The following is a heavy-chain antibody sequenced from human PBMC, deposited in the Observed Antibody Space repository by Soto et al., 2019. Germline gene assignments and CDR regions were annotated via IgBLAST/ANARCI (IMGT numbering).Heavy chain of an antibody. Sequence: GGSLRLSCAASGFTFSSYAMSWVRQAPGKGLEWVSAISGSGGSTYYADSVKGRFTISRDNSKNTLYLQMNSLRAEDTAVYYCAKDPHDYYYYYGMDVWGQGTTVTVSS. CDR3: AKDPHDYYYYYGMDV. CDR1: GFTFSSYA. V-gene: IGHV3-23*01. CDR2: ISGSGGST. J-gene: IGHJ6*02.